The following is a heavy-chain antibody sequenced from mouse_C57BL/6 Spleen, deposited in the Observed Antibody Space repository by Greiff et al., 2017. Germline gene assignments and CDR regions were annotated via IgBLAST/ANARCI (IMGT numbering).Heavy chain of an antibody. CDR1: GFTFSSYA. Sequence: EVKLVESGEGLVKPGGSLKLSCAASGFTFSSYAMSWVRQTPEKRLEWVAYISSGGDYIYYADTVKGRFTISRDNARNTLYLQMSSLKSEDTAMYYCTRVGYYGGYFDYWGQGTTLTVSS. J-gene: IGHJ2*01. V-gene: IGHV5-9-1*02. CDR3: TRVGYYGGYFDY. CDR2: ISSGGDYI. D-gene: IGHD2-3*01.